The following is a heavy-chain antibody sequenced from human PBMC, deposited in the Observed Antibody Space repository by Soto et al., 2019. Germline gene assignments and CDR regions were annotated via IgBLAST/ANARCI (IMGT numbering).Heavy chain of an antibody. Sequence: QVKLVQSGAEVKKPGASVKVSCKASGYTFTRYDINWVRQATGQGLEWMGWMNPNSGNTGYAQKFQGRVTMTRNTSISTAYMELSSLRSEDTAVYYCARQNVWFGELFPDYWGQGTLVTVSS. D-gene: IGHD3-10*01. CDR2: MNPNSGNT. CDR3: ARQNVWFGELFPDY. V-gene: IGHV1-8*01. CDR1: GYTFTRYD. J-gene: IGHJ4*02.